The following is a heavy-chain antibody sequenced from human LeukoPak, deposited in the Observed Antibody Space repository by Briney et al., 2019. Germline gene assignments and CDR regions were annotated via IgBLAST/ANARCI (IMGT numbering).Heavy chain of an antibody. J-gene: IGHJ2*01. CDR1: GFTVGSNY. CDR3: ARDRELFGLGNNWFRYSDF. D-gene: IGHD1-20*01. V-gene: IGHV3-66*01. Sequence: GGSLRLSCAASGFTVGSNYMNWVRQAPGKGLGWVSVVYSGGSTYYADSVKGRFTISRDYSKNTLYLQMNNLRAEDTAVYYCARDRELFGLGNNWFRYSDFWGRGTLVTVSS. CDR2: VYSGGST.